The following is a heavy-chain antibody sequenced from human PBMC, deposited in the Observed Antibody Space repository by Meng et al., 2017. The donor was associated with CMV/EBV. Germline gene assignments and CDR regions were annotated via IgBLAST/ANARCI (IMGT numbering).Heavy chain of an antibody. D-gene: IGHD2-2*01. V-gene: IGHV3-30*04. CDR2: ISYDGSNK. CDR1: GFTFSSYA. CDR3: ARGVVVPAAISVRVISVLGYYYYGMDV. Sequence: GESLKISCAASGFTFSSYAMHWVRQAPGKGLEWVAVISYDGSNKYYADSVKGRFTISRDNSKNTLYLQMNSLRAVDTAVYYCARGVVVPAAISVRVISVLGYYYYGMDVWGQGTTVTVSS. J-gene: IGHJ6*02.